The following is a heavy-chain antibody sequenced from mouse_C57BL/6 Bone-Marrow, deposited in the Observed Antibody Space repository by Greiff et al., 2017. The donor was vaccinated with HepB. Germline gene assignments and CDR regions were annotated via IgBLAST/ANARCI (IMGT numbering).Heavy chain of an antibody. J-gene: IGHJ3*01. Sequence: EVQVVESGGGLVQSGRSLRLSCATSGFTFSDFYMEWVRQAPGKGLEWIAASRNKANDYTTEYSASVKGLFIVSRDTSQSILYLQMNALRAEDTAIYYCARDADGYYGFAYWGQGTLVTVSA. CDR2: SRNKANDYTT. CDR1: GFTFSDFY. CDR3: ARDADGYYGFAY. D-gene: IGHD2-3*01. V-gene: IGHV7-1*01.